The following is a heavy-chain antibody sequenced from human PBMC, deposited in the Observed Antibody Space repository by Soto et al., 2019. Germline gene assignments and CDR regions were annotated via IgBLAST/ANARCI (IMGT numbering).Heavy chain of an antibody. D-gene: IGHD3-3*01. J-gene: IGHJ4*02. CDR3: ARQSPPVVTIFGVVIPTLFDY. CDR2: IYYSGST. V-gene: IGHV4-39*01. CDR1: CGSISSSSYY. Sequence: PSETLSLTCTVSCGSISSSSYYWGWIRQPPGKGLEWIGSIYYSGSTYYNPSLKSRVTISVDTSKNQFSLKLSSVTAADTAVYYCARQSPPVVTIFGVVIPTLFDYWGQGTLVTVSS.